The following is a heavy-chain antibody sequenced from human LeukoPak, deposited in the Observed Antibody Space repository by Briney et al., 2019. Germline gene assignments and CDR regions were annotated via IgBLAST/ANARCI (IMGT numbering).Heavy chain of an antibody. D-gene: IGHD6-13*01. J-gene: IGHJ4*02. Sequence: GGSLRLSCAASGFTFSSYGTHWVRQAPGKGLEWVAVIWYDGSNKYYADSVKGRFTISRDNSKNTLYLQMNSLRAEDTAVYYCARGGYSSSWYSSVSDYWGQGTLVTVSS. CDR3: ARGGYSSSWYSSVSDY. CDR1: GFTFSSYG. V-gene: IGHV3-33*01. CDR2: IWYDGSNK.